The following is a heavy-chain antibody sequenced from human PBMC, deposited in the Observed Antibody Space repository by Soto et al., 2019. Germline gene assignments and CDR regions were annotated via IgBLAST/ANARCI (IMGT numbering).Heavy chain of an antibody. CDR2: INPSGGST. CDR1: GYTFTSYY. V-gene: IGHV1-46*01. Sequence: QVQLVQSGAEVKKPGASVKVSCKASGYTFTSYYMHWVRHAPGQGLEWMGIINPSGGSTSYAQKFQGRVTMTRDPSTSTVYMELSSLRSEDTAVYYCARETIVGAKFDPWGQGTLVHVSS. D-gene: IGHD1-26*01. J-gene: IGHJ5*02. CDR3: ARETIVGAKFDP.